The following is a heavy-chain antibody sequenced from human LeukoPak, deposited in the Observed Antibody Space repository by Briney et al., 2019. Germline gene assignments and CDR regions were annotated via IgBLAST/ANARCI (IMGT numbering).Heavy chain of an antibody. D-gene: IGHD3-9*01. CDR2: ISAYNGNT. CDR1: GYTFTTFG. J-gene: IGHJ4*02. CDR3: AREKDILTGYYDY. Sequence: ASVKVSCKASGYTFTTFGINWVRQAPGQGLEWMGWISAYNGNTNFAQKLQGRVTMTTDTSASTAYMELRSLRSDDTAVYYCAREKDILTGYYDYWGQGTLVTVSS. V-gene: IGHV1-18*01.